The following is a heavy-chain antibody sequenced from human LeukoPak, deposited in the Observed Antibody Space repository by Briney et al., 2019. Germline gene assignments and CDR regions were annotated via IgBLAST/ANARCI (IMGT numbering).Heavy chain of an antibody. CDR3: AKGVTVTGPDDYFDY. CDR2: ISGSGGST. CDR1: GFTFSGYG. Sequence: QSGGTLRLSCAASGFTFSGYGMSWVRQAPGKGLKWVSAISGSGGSTYYADSVKGRITISRDNSKNTLYLQMNSLRAEDTAVYYCAKGVTVTGPDDYFDYWGQGTLVTVSS. V-gene: IGHV3-23*01. D-gene: IGHD4-17*01. J-gene: IGHJ4*02.